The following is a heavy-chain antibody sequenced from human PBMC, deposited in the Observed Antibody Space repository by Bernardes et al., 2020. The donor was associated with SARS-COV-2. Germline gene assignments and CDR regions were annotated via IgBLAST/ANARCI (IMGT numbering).Heavy chain of an antibody. CDR1: GFTFSSYA. CDR3: AKEGMINSSGWTWEVYYYYYGMDV. Sequence: GRSLRLSCVASGFTFSSYAMSWVRQAPGKGLEWVSAISGSGGSTYYADSVKGRFTISRDNSKNTLYLQMNSLRAEDTAVYYCAKEGMINSSGWTWEVYYYYYGMDVWGQGTTVTVSS. V-gene: IGHV3-23*01. CDR2: ISGSGGST. J-gene: IGHJ6*02. D-gene: IGHD6-19*01.